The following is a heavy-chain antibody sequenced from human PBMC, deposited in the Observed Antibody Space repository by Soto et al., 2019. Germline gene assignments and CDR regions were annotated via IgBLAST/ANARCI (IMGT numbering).Heavy chain of an antibody. V-gene: IGHV4-34*01. CDR3: ARVGRAIRGIITYDY. CDR1: GASFGGYY. J-gene: IGHJ4*02. D-gene: IGHD3-10*01. CDR2: ITHTGGT. Sequence: SETLSLTCAVYGASFGGYYWNWIRQPPGKGLEWIGDITHTGGTNYNPSLKGRVTIPIDKSKSQFSLNLTSVTAADTAVYYCARVGRAIRGIITYDYWGPGTLVTVSS.